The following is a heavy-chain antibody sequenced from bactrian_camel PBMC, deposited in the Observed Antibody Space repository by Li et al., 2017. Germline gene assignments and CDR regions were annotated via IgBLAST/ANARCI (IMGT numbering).Heavy chain of an antibody. CDR1: GYIFSRRT. CDR3: AAHYVDRTY. D-gene: IGHD4*01. Sequence: HVQLVESGGGSVQAGGSLKLSCAVSGYIFSRRTMGWYRQAPGKERELVSSITHEGSTYYADSVKGRFTIFQDNAKNTLYLQMNSLKTEDTAVYYCAAHYVDRTYWGQGTQVTVS. V-gene: IGHV3S53*01. CDR2: ITHEGST. J-gene: IGHJ4*01.